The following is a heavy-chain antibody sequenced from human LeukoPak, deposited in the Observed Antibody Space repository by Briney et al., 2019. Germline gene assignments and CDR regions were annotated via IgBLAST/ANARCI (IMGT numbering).Heavy chain of an antibody. CDR1: GYTFTGYY. Sequence: ASVKVSCKSSGYTFTGYYMHWVRQAPGQGLEWMGWINPNSGGTNYAQKFQGRVTMTRDTSLSTAYMELSGLRSDDPAVYYCARDHVNFYDPGTYQNWFDPWGQGTLVTVSS. D-gene: IGHD3-10*01. CDR3: ARDHVNFYDPGTYQNWFDP. V-gene: IGHV1-2*02. J-gene: IGHJ5*02. CDR2: INPNSGGT.